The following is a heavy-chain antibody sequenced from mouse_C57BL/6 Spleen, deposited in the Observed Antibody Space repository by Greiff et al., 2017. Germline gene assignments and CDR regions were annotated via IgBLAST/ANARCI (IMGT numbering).Heavy chain of an antibody. D-gene: IGHD2-5*01. V-gene: IGHV1-22*01. Sequence: VQLKESGPELVKPGASVKMSCKASGYTFTDYNMHWVKQSHGKSLEWIGYINPNNGGTSYNQKFKGKATLTVNKSSSTAYMELRSLTSEDSAVYYCARSSNYGYFDVWGTGTTVTVSS. CDR2: INPNNGGT. J-gene: IGHJ1*03. CDR1: GYTFTDYN. CDR3: ARSSNYGYFDV.